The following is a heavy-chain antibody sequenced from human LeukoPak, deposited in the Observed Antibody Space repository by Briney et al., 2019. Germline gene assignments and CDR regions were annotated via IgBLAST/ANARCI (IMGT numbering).Heavy chain of an antibody. CDR1: GFTFSSYA. Sequence: GGSLRLSCAASGFTFSSYAMHWVRQAPGKGLEWVAVISYDGSNKYYAESVKGRFTISRDNSNNTLYLQMNSLRAEDTAVYYCAKDVSWNQLLYYWGQGTLVTVSS. CDR2: ISYDGSNK. J-gene: IGHJ4*02. CDR3: AKDVSWNQLLYY. V-gene: IGHV3-30-3*01. D-gene: IGHD2-2*01.